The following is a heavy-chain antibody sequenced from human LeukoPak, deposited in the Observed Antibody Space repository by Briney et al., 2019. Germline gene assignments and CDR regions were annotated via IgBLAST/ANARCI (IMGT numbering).Heavy chain of an antibody. Sequence: GASVKVSCKASGYTFTSYDINWVRQSTGQGLEWMGWMNPNSGNTGYAQKFQGRVTITRNTSISTDYMELSSLRSEDTAVSYCARVWPHYSSGWRHFDYWGQGTLVTVSS. V-gene: IGHV1-8*03. CDR2: MNPNSGNT. D-gene: IGHD6-19*01. CDR1: GYTFTSYD. J-gene: IGHJ4*02. CDR3: ARVWPHYSSGWRHFDY.